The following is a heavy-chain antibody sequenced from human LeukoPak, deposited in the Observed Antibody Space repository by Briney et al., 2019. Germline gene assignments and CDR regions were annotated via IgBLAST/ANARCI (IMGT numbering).Heavy chain of an antibody. V-gene: IGHV3-23*01. J-gene: IGHJ4*02. D-gene: IGHD2-15*01. CDR2: ITDSGAST. Sequence: PGGSLRLSCAAPGFSFSTFAMSWVRQAPGKGLEWVSTITDSGASTYYADSVKGRFTISRDNSKNTMYLQMDSLPAEDTDVYYCAKTMGRIDVDYWGQGTLITVSS. CDR3: AKTMGRIDVDY. CDR1: GFSFSTFA.